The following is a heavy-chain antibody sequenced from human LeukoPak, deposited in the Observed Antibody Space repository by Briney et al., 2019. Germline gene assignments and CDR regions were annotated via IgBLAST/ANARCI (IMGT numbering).Heavy chain of an antibody. CDR1: GFTFSSYA. Sequence: GGSLRLSCAASGFTFSSYAMSWVRQAPGRGLEWISYINGSSSDTKYADSVKGRFTISRDNAKNSVYLLMNSLRAEDTAVYYCARRGTTYCTVDSCHPNWFDPWGQGTLVTVSS. J-gene: IGHJ5*02. D-gene: IGHD2-15*01. V-gene: IGHV3-11*03. CDR3: ARRGTTYCTVDSCHPNWFDP. CDR2: INGSSSDT.